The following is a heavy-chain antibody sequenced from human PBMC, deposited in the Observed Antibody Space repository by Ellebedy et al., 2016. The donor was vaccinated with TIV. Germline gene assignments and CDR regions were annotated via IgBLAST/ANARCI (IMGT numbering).Heavy chain of an antibody. J-gene: IGHJ5*02. CDR2: IYHSETT. CDR1: GGSISSSFYQ. V-gene: IGHV4-39*07. CDR3: ARVGLRFGELSTWKWFDP. Sequence: SETLSLTCTVSGGSISSSFYQWGWIRQPPGKGLEWVGSIYHSETTYYHPSLTSRVTISVYTSKNQFSLKLNSVTAADTAVYFCARVGLRFGELSTWKWFDPWGQGTLVTVSS. D-gene: IGHD3-10*01.